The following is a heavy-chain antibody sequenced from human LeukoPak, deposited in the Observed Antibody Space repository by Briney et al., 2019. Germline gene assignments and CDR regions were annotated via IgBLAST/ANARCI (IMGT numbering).Heavy chain of an antibody. J-gene: IGHJ6*03. D-gene: IGHD2-8*01. Sequence: GASVKVSCKASGYTFTSYGISWVRQAPGQGLEWMGWISAYNGNTNYAQKLQGRVTMTTDTSTSTAYMELRSLRSDDTAVYYCARAPMMLGVEYYMDVWGKGTTVTVSS. V-gene: IGHV1-18*01. CDR3: ARAPMMLGVEYYMDV. CDR2: ISAYNGNT. CDR1: GYTFTSYG.